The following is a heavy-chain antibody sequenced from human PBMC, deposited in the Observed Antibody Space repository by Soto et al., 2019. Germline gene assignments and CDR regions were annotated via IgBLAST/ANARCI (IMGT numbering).Heavy chain of an antibody. J-gene: IGHJ4*02. V-gene: IGHV4-59*11. CDR3: DRSSMVPVDYFDF. Sequence: SETLSLTCSVSGDSLKNHYWAWIRHSPGKGLEWIGNIYDSGSTNYSPALKSRVSMSVDTSKNLFSLKMNSVTAADPAVYYFDRSSMVPVDYFDFWGQGTVVTVSS. CDR2: IYDSGST. D-gene: IGHD3-10*01. CDR1: GDSLKNHY.